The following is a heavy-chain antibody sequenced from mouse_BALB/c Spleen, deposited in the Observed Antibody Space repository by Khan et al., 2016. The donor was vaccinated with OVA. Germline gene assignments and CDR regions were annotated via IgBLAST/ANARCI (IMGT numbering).Heavy chain of an antibody. CDR3: ARGDGYYVYFDY. D-gene: IGHD2-3*01. CDR1: GYTFTYYV. Sequence: QVRLQQSGPELVKPGASVKTSCKASGYTFTYYVITWVKQRTGQGLEWIGEIYPGSDNAYYNERFKGKATLTADKSSNTTHMQLSSLTSEDSAVYLGARGDGYYVYFDYWGQGTTLTVSS. CDR2: IYPGSDNA. V-gene: IGHV1-81*01. J-gene: IGHJ2*01.